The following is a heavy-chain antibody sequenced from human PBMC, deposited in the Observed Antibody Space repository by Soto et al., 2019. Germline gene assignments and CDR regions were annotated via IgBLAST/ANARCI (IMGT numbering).Heavy chain of an antibody. CDR3: ARGDSTDCSNGVCSFFYNHDMDV. CDR1: GYSFPDYH. CDR2: INPKSGGT. D-gene: IGHD2-8*01. J-gene: IGHJ6*02. V-gene: IGHV1-2*04. Sequence: AAVKVSCKDSGYSFPDYHIHWVLQAPGRGLEWLGRINPKSGGTSTAQKFQGWVTMTTDTSISTASMELTRLTSDDTAIYYCARGDSTDCSNGVCSFFYNHDMDVWGQGTTVTVSS.